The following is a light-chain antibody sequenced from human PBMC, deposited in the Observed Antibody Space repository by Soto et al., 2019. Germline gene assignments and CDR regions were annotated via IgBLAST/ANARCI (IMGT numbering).Light chain of an antibody. CDR3: QSYDSSLSGVV. CDR2: GNS. CDR1: SSNIGAGYD. Sequence: QSVLTQPPSVSGAPGQRVTISCTGSSSNIGAGYDVHWYQQLPGTAPKLLIYGNSNRPSGVPDRFSGSKSGPSASLAITGLRAEDEADYYCQSYDSSLSGVVFGGGTKLTVL. V-gene: IGLV1-40*01. J-gene: IGLJ2*01.